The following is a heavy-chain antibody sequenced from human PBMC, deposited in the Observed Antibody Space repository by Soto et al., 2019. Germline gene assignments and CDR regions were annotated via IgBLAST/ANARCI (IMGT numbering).Heavy chain of an antibody. CDR3: AHRPCTPLTGWFDP. CDR1: GFSLSTTGVG. Sequence: QITLKESGPTLVKPTQTLTLTCTFSGFSLSTTGVGVGWIRQPPGKALEWLALIYWDDDTRYSPSLKSMLTITTDTSKNQVDLTMTNMDPVDTATYYSAHRPCTPLTGWFDPWGQGTRVTVSS. D-gene: IGHD2-8*01. V-gene: IGHV2-5*02. J-gene: IGHJ5*02. CDR2: IYWDDDT.